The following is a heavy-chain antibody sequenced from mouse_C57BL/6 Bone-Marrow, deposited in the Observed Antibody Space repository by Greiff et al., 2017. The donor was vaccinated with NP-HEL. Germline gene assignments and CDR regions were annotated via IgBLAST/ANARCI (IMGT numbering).Heavy chain of an antibody. J-gene: IGHJ4*01. CDR2: IYPRSGNT. CDR3: ARWKVYYGNSYYAMDY. V-gene: IGHV1-81*01. Sequence: QVQLQQSGAELARPGASVKLSCKASGYTFTSYGISWVKQRTGQGLEWIGEIYPRSGNTYYNEKFKGKATLTADKSSSTAYMELRSLTSEDSAVYFCARWKVYYGNSYYAMDYWGQGTSVTVSS. D-gene: IGHD2-1*01. CDR1: GYTFTSYG.